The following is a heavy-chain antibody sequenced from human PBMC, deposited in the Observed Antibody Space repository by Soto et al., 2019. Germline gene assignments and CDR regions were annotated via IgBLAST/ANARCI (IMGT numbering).Heavy chain of an antibody. CDR1: GYSFTSYW. J-gene: IGHJ6*02. D-gene: IGHD3-10*01. CDR3: AGGGVRGVITRTRDYCGMDV. CDR2: IYPGDSDT. Sequence: EVQLVQSGAEVKKRGESLKISCNGSGYSFTSYWIGWVRQMPGKGLGWMGMIYPGDSDTTYRPSFQGQVPISADKSTSTAYLQWSRLKASDTAMYYCAGGGVRGVITRTRDYCGMDVWGQGTTVTVSS. V-gene: IGHV5-51*01.